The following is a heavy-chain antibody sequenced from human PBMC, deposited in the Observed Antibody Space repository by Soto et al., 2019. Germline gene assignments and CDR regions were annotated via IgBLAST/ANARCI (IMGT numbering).Heavy chain of an antibody. D-gene: IGHD2-21*02. CDR3: ARESTVVTLRTFDI. CDR1: GFASSSYF. CDR2: IYTSGST. V-gene: IGHV4-4*07. Sequence: SETLSLTCSVCGFASSSYFCSWIRQPAGKGLEWIGRIYTSGSTNYNPSLKSRVTMSVDTSKNQFSLKLSSVTAADTAVYYCARESTVVTLRTFDIWGQGTMVT. J-gene: IGHJ3*02.